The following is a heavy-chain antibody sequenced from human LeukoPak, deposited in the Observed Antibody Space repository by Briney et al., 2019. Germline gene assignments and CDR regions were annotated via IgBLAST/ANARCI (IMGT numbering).Heavy chain of an antibody. CDR1: GYTFTGYY. Sequence: ASVKVPCKASGYTFTGYYMHWVRQAPGQGLEWMGWINPNSGGTNYAQKFQGRVTMTRDTSISTAYMELSRLRSDDTAVYYCARSKLLWFGESPGGVDPWGQGTLVTVSS. J-gene: IGHJ5*02. CDR3: ARSKLLWFGESPGGVDP. CDR2: INPNSGGT. V-gene: IGHV1-2*02. D-gene: IGHD3-10*01.